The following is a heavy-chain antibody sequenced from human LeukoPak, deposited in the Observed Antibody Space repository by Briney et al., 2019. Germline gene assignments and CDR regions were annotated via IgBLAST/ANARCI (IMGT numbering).Heavy chain of an antibody. D-gene: IGHD2-15*01. CDR1: GYTFTSYA. CDR3: AREGSSNPTPYYYYYYMDV. J-gene: IGHJ6*03. CDR2: INTGNDNT. V-gene: IGHV1-3*04. Sequence: ASVKVSCKASGYTFTSYAIHWVRQAPGERLEWMGWINTGNDNTRYSQKFQDRVTITRDTSASTVYMELSSLRSEDTAVYYCAREGSSNPTPYYYYYYMDVWGKGTTVTVSS.